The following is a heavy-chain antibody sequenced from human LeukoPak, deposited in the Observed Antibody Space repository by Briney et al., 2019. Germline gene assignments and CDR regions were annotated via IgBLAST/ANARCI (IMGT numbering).Heavy chain of an antibody. CDR2: ISGSGGST. D-gene: IGHD3-3*01. CDR1: GFTFSSYA. J-gene: IGHJ4*02. CDR3: ATTPLPYYDFWSGSFDY. Sequence: PGGSLRLSCAASGFTFSSYAMSWVRQAPGKGLEWVSAISGSGGSTYYADSVKGRFTISRDNSRNTLYLQMNSLRAEDTAVYYCATTPLPYYDFWSGSFDYWGQGTLVTVSP. V-gene: IGHV3-23*01.